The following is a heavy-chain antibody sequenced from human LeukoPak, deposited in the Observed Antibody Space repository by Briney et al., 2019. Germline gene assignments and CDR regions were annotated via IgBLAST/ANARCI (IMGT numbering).Heavy chain of an antibody. CDR1: GFTFSNAW. CDR3: TTGEYSSSPTHFDY. D-gene: IGHD6-6*01. V-gene: IGHV3-15*01. CDR2: IKSKTDGGTT. J-gene: IGHJ4*02. Sequence: GGSLRLSCAASGFTFSNAWMSWVRQAPGKGLEWVGRIKSKTDGGTTDYAAPVKGRFTISRDDSKNTLYLQMNSLKTEDTAVYYCTTGEYSSSPTHFDYWGQGTLVTVSS.